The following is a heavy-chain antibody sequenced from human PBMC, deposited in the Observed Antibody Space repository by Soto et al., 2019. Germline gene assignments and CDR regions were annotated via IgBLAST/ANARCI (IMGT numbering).Heavy chain of an antibody. Sequence: EVQLVESGGGVVWPGGSLRLSCAASGFTFDDYGMSWVRQVPGKGLEWVSGSNSNGDKTGYADSVKGRFPISRENAKNSLYLQMNSLRVEDTALYHCAREYGSGSSPPWFDPWGQGTLVTVSS. CDR2: SNSNGDKT. CDR3: AREYGSGSSPPWFDP. V-gene: IGHV3-20*01. CDR1: GFTFDDYG. J-gene: IGHJ5*02. D-gene: IGHD3-10*01.